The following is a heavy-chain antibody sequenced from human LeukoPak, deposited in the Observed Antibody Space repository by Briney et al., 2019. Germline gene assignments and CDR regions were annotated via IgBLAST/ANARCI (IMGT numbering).Heavy chain of an antibody. CDR1: GFTFSSYA. Sequence: HPGGSLRLSCAASGFTFSSYAMSWVRQAPGKGLEWVSAISGSGGDTSYAGSVKGRFTISRDNSKNTLYLQMNSLRADDTAVYYCAKDPMGIGPAFDIWGQGTMVTVSS. V-gene: IGHV3-23*01. CDR2: ISGSGGDT. J-gene: IGHJ3*02. D-gene: IGHD7-27*01. CDR3: AKDPMGIGPAFDI.